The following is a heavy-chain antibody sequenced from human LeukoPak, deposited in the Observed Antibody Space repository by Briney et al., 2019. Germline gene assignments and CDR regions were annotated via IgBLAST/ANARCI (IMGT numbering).Heavy chain of an antibody. V-gene: IGHV4-39*01. Sequence: SETLSLTCTVSGGSISSINYYWGWIRQPPGKGLAWIGSIFYSGSTYYNPSLKGRVTISIDTSENQFSLKVTSVTAADTAVYYCASNLITTVTRSGWFDPWGQGTLVTVSS. D-gene: IGHD4-17*01. CDR1: GGSISSINYY. CDR3: ASNLITTVTRSGWFDP. CDR2: IFYSGST. J-gene: IGHJ5*02.